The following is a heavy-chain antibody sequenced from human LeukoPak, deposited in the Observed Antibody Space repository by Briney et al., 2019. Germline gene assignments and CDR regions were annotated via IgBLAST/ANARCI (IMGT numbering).Heavy chain of an antibody. CDR1: GYTFTSYG. D-gene: IGHD5-18*01. J-gene: IGHJ4*02. CDR3: ARAGYSYFHYFDY. Sequence: SVKVSCKASGYTFTSYGISWVRQAPGQGLEWMGGIIPIFGTANYAQKFQGRVTITADESTSTAYMELSSLRSEDTAVYYCARAGYSYFHYFDYWGQGTLVTVSS. V-gene: IGHV1-69*13. CDR2: IIPIFGTA.